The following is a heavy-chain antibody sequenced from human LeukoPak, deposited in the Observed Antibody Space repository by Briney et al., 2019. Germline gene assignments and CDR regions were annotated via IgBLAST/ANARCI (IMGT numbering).Heavy chain of an antibody. V-gene: IGHV3-72*01. J-gene: IGHJ3*02. Sequence: GGSLRLSCAASGFTFSDYIMDWVRQAPGKGLEWVGRIRRGANSYTTEYAASVKGRFTISRDDSKNSLYLHMNSLKTEDTAVYHCSRDGGEGGNSAFDIWGQGTMVTVSS. D-gene: IGHD3-16*01. CDR1: GFTFSDYI. CDR2: IRRGANSYTT. CDR3: SRDGGEGGNSAFDI.